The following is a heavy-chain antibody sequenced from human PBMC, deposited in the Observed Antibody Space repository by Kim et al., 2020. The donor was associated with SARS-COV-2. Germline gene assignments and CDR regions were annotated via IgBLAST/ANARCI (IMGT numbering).Heavy chain of an antibody. CDR2: ISKSSTTI. CDR1: GFTFNTYD. Sequence: GGSLRLPCAASGFTFNTYDMNWVRQAPGKGLEWLSFISKSSTTIYYADSVKGRFTISRDNAKNSLYLQMNSLRDEVTALYYCVRDRMGGAFDMWGQGTMVTVSS. J-gene: IGHJ3*02. D-gene: IGHD3-16*01. V-gene: IGHV3-48*02. CDR3: VRDRMGGAFDM.